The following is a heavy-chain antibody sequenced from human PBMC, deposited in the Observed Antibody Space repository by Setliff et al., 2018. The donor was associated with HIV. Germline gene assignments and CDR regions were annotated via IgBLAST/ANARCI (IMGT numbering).Heavy chain of an antibody. Sequence: SETLSLTCTVSGVSINTGSFYWNWIRQPAGKGLEWIGRIYTGGSTSYTPSLKSRVSISVDTSKNQFSLKLNSVTATDTAMYYCARVAFYGPGSHDYFDHWGHGILVTVSS. CDR2: IYTGGST. CDR3: ARVAFYGPGSHDYFDH. V-gene: IGHV4-61*02. CDR1: GVSINTGSFY. J-gene: IGHJ4*01. D-gene: IGHD3-10*01.